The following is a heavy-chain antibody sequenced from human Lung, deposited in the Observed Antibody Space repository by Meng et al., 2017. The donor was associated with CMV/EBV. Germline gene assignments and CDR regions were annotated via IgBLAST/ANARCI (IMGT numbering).Heavy chain of an antibody. CDR3: ARESERFGELYDY. Sequence: QPQLVQSGAEVEKPXASVKVSCKASGYSFSTFGISWVRQVPGQRLEWVGWSSTRYGQTRYAQNLQGRVILSTDTSTNTAYMTLRDLTFDDTAVYFCARESERFGELYDYWGQGTLFTVSS. D-gene: IGHD3-10*01. CDR2: SSTRYGQT. V-gene: IGHV1-18*01. J-gene: IGHJ4*02. CDR1: GYSFSTFG.